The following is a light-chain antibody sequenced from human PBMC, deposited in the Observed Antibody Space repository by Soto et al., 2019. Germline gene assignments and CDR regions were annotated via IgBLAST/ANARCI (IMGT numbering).Light chain of an antibody. Sequence: QSVLTQPPSASGTPGQRVTISCSGSSSNIGSNTVNWYQQLPGTAPKLLIYSNNQRPSGVPDRFSGSKSGTSASLAISGLQSEDEADYYCAARDDSLNGANYVFGTGTKVTVL. CDR2: SNN. CDR1: SSNIGSNT. V-gene: IGLV1-44*01. J-gene: IGLJ1*01. CDR3: AARDDSLNGANYV.